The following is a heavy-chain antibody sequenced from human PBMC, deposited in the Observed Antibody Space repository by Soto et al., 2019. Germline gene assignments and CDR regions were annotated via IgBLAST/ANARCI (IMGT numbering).Heavy chain of an antibody. J-gene: IGHJ5*02. V-gene: IGHV1-18*01. Sequence: QAQLVQSGAEVKKPGASVKVSCKASGYTFTSYGISWVRQAPGQGLEWMGWISAYNGDTNYAQKIQGSVTMTTATTTSPAYMDRRSLTSDDTAVYYCPPGNYRSRSYYSQNWFHPWRQGTLVPVSS. CDR1: GYTFTSYG. CDR3: PPGNYRSRSYYSQNWFHP. CDR2: ISAYNGDT. D-gene: IGHD3-10*01.